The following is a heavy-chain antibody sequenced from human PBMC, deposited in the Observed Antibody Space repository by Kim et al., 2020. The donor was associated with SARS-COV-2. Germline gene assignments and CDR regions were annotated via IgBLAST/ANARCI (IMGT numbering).Heavy chain of an antibody. V-gene: IGHV1-18*04. Sequence: ASVKVSCKASGYTFTSYGISWVRQAPGQGLEWMGWISAYNGNTNYAQKLQGRVTMTTDTSTSTAYMELRSLRSDDTAVYYCARDGENYYDSSLIVREEENRFDPGGQRRLSTVAS. J-gene: IGHJ5*02. CDR3: ARDGENYYDSSLIVREEENRFDP. CDR1: GYTFTSYG. CDR2: ISAYNGNT. D-gene: IGHD3-22*01.